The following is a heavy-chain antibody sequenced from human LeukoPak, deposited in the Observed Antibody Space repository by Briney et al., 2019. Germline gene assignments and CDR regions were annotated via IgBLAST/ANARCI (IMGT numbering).Heavy chain of an antibody. D-gene: IGHD3-10*01. J-gene: IGHJ1*01. CDR3: AKSLDRRSWFVFRH. V-gene: IGHV3-23*01. Sequence: PGGSLRLSCAASGFTYSSYAMSWVRQAPGKGLEWVSCISGSVTSTYYADSVKGRFTTSRDSSKNTVFLQMNSLRAEDTAIYYCAKSLDRRSWFVFRHWGQGTLVTVSS. CDR1: GFTYSSYA. CDR2: ISGSVTST.